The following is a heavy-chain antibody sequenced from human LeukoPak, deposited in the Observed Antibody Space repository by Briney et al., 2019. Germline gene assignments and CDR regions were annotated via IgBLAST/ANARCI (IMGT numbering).Heavy chain of an antibody. D-gene: IGHD3-22*01. Sequence: GGSLRLSCSASGFTFSSYAMHWVRQTPGKGLEYVSAISSNGGSTYYADSVKGRFTISRDNSKNTLYLQMNSLRAEDTAVYYCARDYYDSSGGDYWGQGTLVTVSS. CDR3: ARDYYDSSGGDY. CDR1: GFTFSSYA. CDR2: ISSNGGST. V-gene: IGHV3-64*04. J-gene: IGHJ4*02.